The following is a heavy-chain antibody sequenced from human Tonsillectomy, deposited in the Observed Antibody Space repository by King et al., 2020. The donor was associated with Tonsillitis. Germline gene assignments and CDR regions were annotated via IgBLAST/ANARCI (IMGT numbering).Heavy chain of an antibody. D-gene: IGHD2-21*02. V-gene: IGHV4-59*01. CDR3: ARDCGGACYSYWYFDL. J-gene: IGHJ2*01. CDR2: INDSVRSGSI. CDR1: GGSIRNYY. Sequence: QLQESGPGLVKPSETLSLTCTVSGGSIRNYYGSWIRQPPGKGLDWIGYINDSVRSGSINENPSLRSRVIMSVDTAKNQFSLNLSSVSAADTAVYYCARDCGGACYSYWYFDLWGRGTLVTVSS.